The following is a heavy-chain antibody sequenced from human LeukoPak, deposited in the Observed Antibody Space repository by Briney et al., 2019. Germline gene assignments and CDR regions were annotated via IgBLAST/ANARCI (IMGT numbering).Heavy chain of an antibody. V-gene: IGHV3-23*01. CDR2: ISGSGYYT. Sequence: GGSLRLSCEASGSGFTFGNLGMSWVRQAPGRGLEWLSGISGSGYYTYYADSVKGRFTISRDNSKNTLYIEMNSLRAEDTAVYYCAKDGSWGDYYFYFYMDVWGKGTTVTVSS. J-gene: IGHJ6*03. CDR1: GSGFTFGNLG. CDR3: AKDGSWGDYYFYFYMDV. D-gene: IGHD3-16*01.